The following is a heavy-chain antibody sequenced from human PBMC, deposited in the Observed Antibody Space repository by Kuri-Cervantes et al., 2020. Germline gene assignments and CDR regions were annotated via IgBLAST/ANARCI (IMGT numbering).Heavy chain of an antibody. Sequence: GESLKISCAASGFTFSSYAMSWVRQAPGKGLEWVAVISYDGSNKYYADSVKGRFTISRDNSKNTLYLQMNSLRAEDTAEYYCARDSGSYSTYGMDVWGQGTTVTVSS. CDR2: ISYDGSNK. CDR1: GFTFSSYA. J-gene: IGHJ6*02. CDR3: ARDSGSYSTYGMDV. V-gene: IGHV3-30-3*01. D-gene: IGHD1-26*01.